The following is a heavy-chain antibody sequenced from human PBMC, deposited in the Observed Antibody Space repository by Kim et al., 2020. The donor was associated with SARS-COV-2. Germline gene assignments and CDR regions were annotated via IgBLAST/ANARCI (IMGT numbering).Heavy chain of an antibody. D-gene: IGHD6-13*01. CDR3: ARESKQQLALGWFDP. J-gene: IGHJ5*02. CDR1: GGTFSSYA. V-gene: IGHV1-69*13. Sequence: SVKVSCKASGGTFSSYAISWVRQAPGQGLEWMGGIIPIFGTANYAQKFQGRVTITADESTSTAYMELSSLRSEDTAVYYCARESKQQLALGWFDPWGQGTLVTVSS. CDR2: IIPIFGTA.